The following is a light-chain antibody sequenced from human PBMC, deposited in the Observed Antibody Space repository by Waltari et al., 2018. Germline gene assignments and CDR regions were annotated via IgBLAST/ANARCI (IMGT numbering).Light chain of an antibody. Sequence: QSALTQPASVSGSPGQSITISCTGTTSDLGVYNYVSWYQQHPGKAPKLMIYDVSSRPSGVSNRFSGSKSGNTASLIISGLQAEDEADYYCSSFTSSSTWVFGGGTKLTVL. CDR2: DVS. J-gene: IGLJ3*02. V-gene: IGLV2-14*01. CDR3: SSFTSSSTWV. CDR1: TSDLGVYNY.